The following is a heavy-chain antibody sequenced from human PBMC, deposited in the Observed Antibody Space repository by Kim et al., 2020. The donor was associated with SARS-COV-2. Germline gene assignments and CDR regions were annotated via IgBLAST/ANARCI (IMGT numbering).Heavy chain of an antibody. CDR1: GFSFRDYA. CDR3: VTDPPRSDWAFGC. CDR2: IWADENFQ. V-gene: IGHV3-33*01. D-gene: IGHD2-21*02. Sequence: GGSLRLSCVASGFSFRDYAMHWVRQAPGKGLQWVAMIWADENFQNYEESVKGRFTISRDNRKNMVYLQMNSLRAEDTATYYCVTDPPRSDWAFGCWGQGTLVTVPS. J-gene: IGHJ4*02.